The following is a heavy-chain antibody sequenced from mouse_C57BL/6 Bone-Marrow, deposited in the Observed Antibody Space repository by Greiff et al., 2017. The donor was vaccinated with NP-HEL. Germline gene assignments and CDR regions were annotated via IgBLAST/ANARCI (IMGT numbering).Heavy chain of an antibody. D-gene: IGHD2-4*01. V-gene: IGHV1-15*01. J-gene: IGHJ2*01. Sequence: VQLVESGAELVRPGASVTLSCKASGYTFTDYEMHWVKQTPVHGLEWIGAIGPETGGTAYNQKFKGKAILTADKSSSTAYMELRSLTSEDSAVYYCTGDYDHYWGQGTTLTVSS. CDR3: TGDYDHY. CDR1: GYTFTDYE. CDR2: IGPETGGT.